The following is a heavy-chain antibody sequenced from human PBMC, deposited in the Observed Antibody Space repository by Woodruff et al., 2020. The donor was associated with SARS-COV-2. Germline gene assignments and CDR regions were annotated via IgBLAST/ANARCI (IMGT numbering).Heavy chain of an antibody. V-gene: IGHV2-5*01. Sequence: RYSPSLKSRLTITKDTSKNQVVLTMTNMDPVDTATYYCAHYREFLQYAFDIWGQGTMVTVSS. CDR3: AHYREFLQYAFDI. J-gene: IGHJ3*02. D-gene: IGHD3-10*01.